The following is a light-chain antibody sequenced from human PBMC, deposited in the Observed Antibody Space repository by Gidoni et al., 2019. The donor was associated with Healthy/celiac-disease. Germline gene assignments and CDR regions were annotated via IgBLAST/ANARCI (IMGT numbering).Light chain of an antibody. CDR1: SSNIGSNT. V-gene: IGLV1-44*01. CDR2: SNN. CDR3: AAWDDSLNGPA. Sequence: QSVLTQPPPASGTPGPRVTISCSGSSSNIGSNTVNWYQQLPGTAPKLLIYSNNQRPSGVPDRFSGSKSGTSASLAISGLQSEDEADYYCAAWDDSLNGPAFGGGTKLTVL. J-gene: IGLJ3*02.